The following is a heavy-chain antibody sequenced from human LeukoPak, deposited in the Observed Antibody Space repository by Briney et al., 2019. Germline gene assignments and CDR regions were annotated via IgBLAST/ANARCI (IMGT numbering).Heavy chain of an antibody. J-gene: IGHJ4*02. CDR3: AIDTTGPYGD. D-gene: IGHD4-17*01. CDR1: GYTFTGYY. Sequence: ASVKVSCKASGYTFTGYYMHWVRQAPGQGLEWMGWINPHSGGTNYAQKFQRGETMTTDTYISTAYMERSRLRSDDTAVYYWAIDTTGPYGDWGQGTLVTVSS. V-gene: IGHV1-2*02. CDR2: INPHSGGT.